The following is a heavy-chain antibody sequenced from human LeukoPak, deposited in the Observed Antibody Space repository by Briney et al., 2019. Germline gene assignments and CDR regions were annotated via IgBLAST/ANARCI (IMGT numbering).Heavy chain of an antibody. CDR1: GFTFSTYG. J-gene: IGHJ4*02. Sequence: GGSLRLSCAASGFTFSTYGMSWVRQAPGKGLEWVSTISGSGGSTYYADSVKGRFTISRDNSKNTLYLQMNSLRAEDTAVYYCAKTQEGPKQYSGWGQGTLVTVSS. D-gene: IGHD6-6*01. V-gene: IGHV3-23*01. CDR3: AKTQEGPKQYSG. CDR2: ISGSGGST.